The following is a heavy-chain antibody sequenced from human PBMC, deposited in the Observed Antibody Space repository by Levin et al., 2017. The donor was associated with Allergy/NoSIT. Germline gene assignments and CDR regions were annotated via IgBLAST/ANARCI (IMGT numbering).Heavy chain of an antibody. Sequence: QAGGSLRLSCAASGFTFTSYAMAWVRQAPGKGLEWVASITGSAATTYYADSVKGRFPISKDNPKNALVLQMNSLRPEDTADYYCAKDRRFTVTADFDNWGHGTRVTVAS. CDR1: GFTFTSYA. J-gene: IGHJ4*01. D-gene: IGHD4-17*01. V-gene: IGHV3-23*01. CDR2: ITGSAATT. CDR3: AKDRRFTVTADFDN.